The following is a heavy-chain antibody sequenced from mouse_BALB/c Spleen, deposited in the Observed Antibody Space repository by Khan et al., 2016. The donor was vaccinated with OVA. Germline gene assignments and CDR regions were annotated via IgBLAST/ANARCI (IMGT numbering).Heavy chain of an antibody. CDR1: GYSITSEYA. CDR2: IDYSGNT. Sequence: EVQLQESGPGLVIPSLSLSLTCTVTGYSITSEYAWNWIRQFPGNKLEWMGYIDYSGNTRFNPSLKSRTSITRDTFKNQFFLQLNSVTAEDTATYYCARKDYYDYDPFPYWGQGTLVTVSA. D-gene: IGHD2-4*01. V-gene: IGHV3-2*02. CDR3: ARKDYYDYDPFPY. J-gene: IGHJ3*01.